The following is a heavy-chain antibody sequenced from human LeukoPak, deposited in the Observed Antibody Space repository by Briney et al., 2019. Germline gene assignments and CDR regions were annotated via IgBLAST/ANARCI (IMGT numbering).Heavy chain of an antibody. CDR3: ANYYDFWSGTPLVP. Sequence: VASVKVSCKASGYTFTSYGISWVRQAPGQGLEWMGRIIPILGIANYAQKFQGRVTITADKSTSTAYMELSSLRSEDTAVYYCANYYDFWSGTPLVPWGQGTLVTVSS. V-gene: IGHV1-69*04. D-gene: IGHD3-3*01. J-gene: IGHJ5*02. CDR2: IIPILGIA. CDR1: GYTFTSYG.